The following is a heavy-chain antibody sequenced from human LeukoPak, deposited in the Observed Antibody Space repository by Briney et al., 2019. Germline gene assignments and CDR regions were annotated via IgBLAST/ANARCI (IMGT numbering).Heavy chain of an antibody. CDR1: GGSISNNNW. D-gene: IGHD3-22*01. CDR3: ARHYDSSGYHLSPFDF. Sequence: SETLSLTCAVSGGSISNNNWWSWVRQPPGKGLEWIGQIYHSGSTNYNPSLKSRVTISVDKSKNQFSLKLSSVTAADTAVYYCARHYDSSGYHLSPFDFWGRGILVTVSS. V-gene: IGHV4-4*02. CDR2: IYHSGST. J-gene: IGHJ4*02.